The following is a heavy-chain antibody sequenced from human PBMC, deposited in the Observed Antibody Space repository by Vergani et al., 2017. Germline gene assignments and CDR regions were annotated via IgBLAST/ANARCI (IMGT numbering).Heavy chain of an antibody. Sequence: QVQLQQWGAGLLKPSETLSLTCAVYGGSFSGYYWSWTRQPPGKGLEWIGEINHSGSTNYNPSLKSRVTISVDTSKNQFSLKLSSVTAADTAVYYCARRHYEVWGSYRQYYFDYWGQGTLVTVSS. CDR2: INHSGST. D-gene: IGHD3-16*02. CDR1: GGSFSGYY. CDR3: ARRHYEVWGSYRQYYFDY. J-gene: IGHJ4*02. V-gene: IGHV4-34*01.